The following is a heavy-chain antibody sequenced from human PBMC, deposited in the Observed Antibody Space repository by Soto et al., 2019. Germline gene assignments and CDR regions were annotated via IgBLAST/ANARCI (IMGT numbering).Heavy chain of an antibody. CDR1: GGTISGYY. D-gene: IGHD4-17*01. Sequence: SETLSLTCSVSGGTISGYYWTWIRQPAGKGLEWIGRIYSSGNTKYNPSLQSRVTMSLDTSNNQFSLRLTSVTAADTALYYCARVNYGDYYYGMDVWGQGTTVTVSS. V-gene: IGHV4-4*07. CDR2: IYSSGNT. CDR3: ARVNYGDYYYGMDV. J-gene: IGHJ6*02.